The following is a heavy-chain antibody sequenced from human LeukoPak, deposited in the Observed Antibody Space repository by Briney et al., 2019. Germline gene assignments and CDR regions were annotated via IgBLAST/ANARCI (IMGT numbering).Heavy chain of an antibody. CDR3: ASSRWLQSGKLDY. CDR1: GYTFTSYG. V-gene: IGHV1-46*03. J-gene: IGHJ4*02. Sequence: SVKVSCKASGYTFTSYGISWVRQAPGQGREWMGIINPSGGRTSYAQKFQGRVTMTRDTSTSTVYMELSSLRSEDTAVYYCASSRWLQSGKLDYWGQGTLVTVSS. D-gene: IGHD5-24*01. CDR2: INPSGGRT.